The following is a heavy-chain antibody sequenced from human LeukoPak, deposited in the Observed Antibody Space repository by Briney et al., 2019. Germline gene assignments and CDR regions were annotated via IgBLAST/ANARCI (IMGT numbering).Heavy chain of an antibody. CDR1: GFTFTSYS. CDR2: IIGSGITT. V-gene: IGHV3-23*01. Sequence: GGSLRLSCAASGFTFTSYSMSWVRQAPGKGLEWVSAIIGSGITTCYADSVKGRFTISRDNSKNTLYLQLNSLRAEDTAVYYCARDLSPGHYWGQGTLVTVSS. D-gene: IGHD2/OR15-2a*01. CDR3: ARDLSPGHY. J-gene: IGHJ4*02.